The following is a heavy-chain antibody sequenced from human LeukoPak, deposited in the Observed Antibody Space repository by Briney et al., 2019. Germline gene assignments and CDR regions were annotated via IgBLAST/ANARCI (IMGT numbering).Heavy chain of an antibody. Sequence: GGSLRLSCAASEFTFSSYSMNWVRQAPGKGLEWVSYISSSSSTIYYADSVKGRFTISRDNAKNSLYLQMNSLRAEDTAVYYCARSVGFWGSAWYMDVWGKGTTVTVSS. D-gene: IGHD3-16*01. CDR3: ARSVGFWGSAWYMDV. J-gene: IGHJ6*03. V-gene: IGHV3-48*04. CDR1: EFTFSSYS. CDR2: ISSSSSTI.